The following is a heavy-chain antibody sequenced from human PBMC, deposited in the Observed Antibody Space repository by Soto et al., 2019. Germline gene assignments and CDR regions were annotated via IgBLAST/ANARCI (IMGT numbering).Heavy chain of an antibody. V-gene: IGHV1-69*01. J-gene: IGHJ6*02. D-gene: IGHD3-10*01. CDR1: GGSFNNYA. CDR2: IIPNFDTP. CDR3: AVAMVREILIFESSGMHV. Sequence: QVHLVQSGAEVKKPGSSVKVPCKTSGGSFNNYAVSWVRQAPGQGLEWMGGIIPNFDTPNYAQKFQDRVTIIADEPTSTVYMELRSLRSNDTAVYYCAVAMVREILIFESSGMHVWGQGTTVIVSS.